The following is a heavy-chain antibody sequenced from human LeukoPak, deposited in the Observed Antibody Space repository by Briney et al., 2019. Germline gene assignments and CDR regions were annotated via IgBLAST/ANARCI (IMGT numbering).Heavy chain of an antibody. Sequence: TSSETLSLTCTVSGGSISSSSYYWGWIRQPPGKGLEWIGSIYYSGSTYYNPSLKSRVTISVDTSKNQFSLKLSSVTAADTAVYYCARDILDATRPYSFDYWGQGTLVTVSS. V-gene: IGHV4-39*07. J-gene: IGHJ4*02. CDR1: GGSISSSSYY. CDR2: IYYSGST. CDR3: ARDILDATRPYSFDY. D-gene: IGHD6-6*01.